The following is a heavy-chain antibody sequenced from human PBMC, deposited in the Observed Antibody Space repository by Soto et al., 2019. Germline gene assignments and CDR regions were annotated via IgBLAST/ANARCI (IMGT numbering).Heavy chain of an antibody. V-gene: IGHV4-59*01. CDR3: ARVGVQRNWFDP. Sequence: SETLSLTCTVSGGSISSYYWSWIRQPPVKGLEWIGYIYYSGSTNYNPSLKSRVTISVDTSKNQFSLKLSSVTAADTAVYYCARVGVQRNWFDPWGQGTLVTV. CDR2: IYYSGST. J-gene: IGHJ5*02. CDR1: GGSISSYY.